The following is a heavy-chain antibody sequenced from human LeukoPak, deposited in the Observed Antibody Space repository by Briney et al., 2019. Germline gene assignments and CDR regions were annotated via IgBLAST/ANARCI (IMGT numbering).Heavy chain of an antibody. V-gene: IGHV3-21*01. Sequence: GGSLRLSCAASGFTFSSYTMNWVRQAPGKGLEWVSSIAGGSGYISYADSVKGRFTISRDNAKKSLYLQMTSLTAEDTAVYYCARDRGAYCGGDCYLGFDYWGRGTLVTVSS. CDR3: ARDRGAYCGGDCYLGFDY. D-gene: IGHD2-21*02. CDR2: IAGGSGYI. J-gene: IGHJ4*01. CDR1: GFTFSSYT.